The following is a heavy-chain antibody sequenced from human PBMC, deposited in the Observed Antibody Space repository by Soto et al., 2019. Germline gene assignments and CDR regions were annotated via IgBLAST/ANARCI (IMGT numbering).Heavy chain of an antibody. CDR3: ARDTGITMVREDYGMDV. CDR2: IYYSGST. D-gene: IGHD3-10*01. V-gene: IGHV4-30-4*01. CDR1: GGSISSGDYY. Sequence: PSETLSLTCTVSGGSISSGDYYWSWIRQPPGKGLEWIGYIYYSGSTYYNPSLKSRVTISVDTSKNQFSLKLSSVTAADTAVYYCARDTGITMVREDYGMDVWGQGTTVTVS. J-gene: IGHJ6*02.